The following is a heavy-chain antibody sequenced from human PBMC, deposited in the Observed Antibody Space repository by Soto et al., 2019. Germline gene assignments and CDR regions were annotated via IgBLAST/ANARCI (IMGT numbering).Heavy chain of an antibody. CDR2: ISYDGNKR. CDR3: AKDGGMVLYSSGWYPGDY. J-gene: IGHJ4*02. V-gene: IGHV3-30*18. CDR1: GFTFSSFG. D-gene: IGHD6-19*01. Sequence: QVQLVESGGGVVQPGRSLRLSCVASGFTFSSFGMHWVRQAPGKGLEWVAVISYDGNKRYYADSVKGRFTISRDNSKNTLYLQMNSLRAEDTAVYYCAKDGGMVLYSSGWYPGDYWGQGTLVTVSS.